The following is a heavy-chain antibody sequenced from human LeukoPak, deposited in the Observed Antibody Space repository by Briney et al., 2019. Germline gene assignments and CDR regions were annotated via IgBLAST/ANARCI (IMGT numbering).Heavy chain of an antibody. CDR1: GGSFSGDY. CDR2: INHSGST. D-gene: IGHD5-12*01. J-gene: IGHJ4*02. CDR3: ARGLRLGIIDY. V-gene: IGHV4-34*01. Sequence: SETLSLTCAVYGGSFSGDYWSWIRQPPGKGLEWIGEINHSGSTNYNPSLKSRVTIPVDTSKNQFYLKLRSVTAADTAVYYCARGLRLGIIDYWGQGTLVTVSS.